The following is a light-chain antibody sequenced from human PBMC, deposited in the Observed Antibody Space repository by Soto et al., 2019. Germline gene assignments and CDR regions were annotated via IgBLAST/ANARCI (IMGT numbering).Light chain of an antibody. CDR3: QQYGSSPLT. CDR2: GAS. J-gene: IGKJ4*01. V-gene: IGKV3-20*01. Sequence: EIVLTQSPGTLSESPGERATLYCRASQSVSSNYLAWYQHRPGQAPRLLIYGASSRATDIPDRFSGSGSGTDFTLTISRLEPEDFAVYSCQQYGSSPLTFGGGTKVEIK. CDR1: QSVSSNY.